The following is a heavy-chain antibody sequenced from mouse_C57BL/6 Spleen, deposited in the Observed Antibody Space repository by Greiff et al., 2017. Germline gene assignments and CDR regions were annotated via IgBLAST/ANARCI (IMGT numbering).Heavy chain of an antibody. CDR3: AREGVYDYYAMDY. Sequence: QVQLQQPGAELVRPGSSVKLSCKASGYTFTSYWMDWVKQRPGQGLEWIGNIYPSDSETHYNQKFKDKATLTVDKSSSTAYMQLSSLTSEDSAVYYCAREGVYDYYAMDYWGQGTSVTVSS. CDR2: IYPSDSET. CDR1: GYTFTSYW. V-gene: IGHV1-61*01. J-gene: IGHJ4*01. D-gene: IGHD2-3*01.